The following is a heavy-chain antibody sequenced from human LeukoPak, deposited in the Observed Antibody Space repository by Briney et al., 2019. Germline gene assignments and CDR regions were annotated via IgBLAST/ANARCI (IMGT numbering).Heavy chain of an antibody. D-gene: IGHD4-23*01. CDR3: ARGRPHGNDY. J-gene: IGHJ4*02. CDR1: GFTFSSYA. V-gene: IGHV3-74*01. Sequence: GRSLRLSCAASGFTFSSYAMHWVRQAPGKGLVWVSRIASDGSSTTYADSVKGRFSISRDNAKNTLYLQMNSPRVEDTAVYYCARGRPHGNDYWGQGTLVTVSS. CDR2: IASDGSST.